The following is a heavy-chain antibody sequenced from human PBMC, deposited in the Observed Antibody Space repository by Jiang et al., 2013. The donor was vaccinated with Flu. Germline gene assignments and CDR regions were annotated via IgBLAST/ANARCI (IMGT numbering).Heavy chain of an antibody. V-gene: IGHV1-69*04. CDR1: TFSSYA. D-gene: IGHD5-24*01. CDR2: IIPILGIA. J-gene: IGHJ4*02. Sequence: TFSSYAISWVRQAPGQGLEWMGRIIPILGIANYAQKFQGRVTITADKSTSTAYMELSSLRSEDTAVYYCARGSGGYNLYSDYWGQGTLVTVSS. CDR3: ARGSGGYNLYSDY.